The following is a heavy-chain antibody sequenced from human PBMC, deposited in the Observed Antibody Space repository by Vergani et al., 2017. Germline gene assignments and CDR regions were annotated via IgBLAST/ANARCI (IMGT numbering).Heavy chain of an antibody. Sequence: QVQLVQSGAEVKKPGSSVKVSCKASGGTFSSYAISWVRQAPGQGREWMGGIIPIFGTATYAQKFQGRVTITADKSTSTAYMELSSLRSEDTAVYYCAREPGVGAARDPEYYFDYWGQGTLVTVSS. V-gene: IGHV1-69*06. CDR2: IIPIFGTA. CDR3: AREPGVGAARDPEYYFDY. J-gene: IGHJ4*02. CDR1: GGTFSSYA. D-gene: IGHD6-6*01.